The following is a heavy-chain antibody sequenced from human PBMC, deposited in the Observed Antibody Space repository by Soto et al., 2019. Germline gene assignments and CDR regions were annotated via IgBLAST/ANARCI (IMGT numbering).Heavy chain of an antibody. CDR2: VKTTSERGTT. V-gene: IGHV3-15*06. CDR3: TTAGTRVGYTGSY. Sequence: SLRLSCEASGFTFSDAWMSWVRQIPGRGLEWVGRVKTTSERGTTNYAAPVMGRFTVSRDDSKNTLYLQMDALRAEDTAVYYCTTAGTRVGYTGSYWGQGTQVTVSS. D-gene: IGHD1-26*01. J-gene: IGHJ4*02. CDR1: GFTFSDAW.